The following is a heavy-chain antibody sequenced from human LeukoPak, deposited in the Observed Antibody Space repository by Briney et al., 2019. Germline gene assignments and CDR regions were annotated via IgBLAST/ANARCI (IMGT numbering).Heavy chain of an antibody. CDR3: AREGSYKDDFYM. Sequence: GGSLRLSCAASGFTFRNYWMSWVRQAPGEGLEWVSKIKQDGSEKYYVDSVKGRFTISRDNAKNSLYLQMNSLRAEDTAVYYCAREGSYKDDFYMCGQGTMFTVSS. CDR2: IKQDGSEK. J-gene: IGHJ3*02. D-gene: IGHD1-26*01. V-gene: IGHV3-7*01. CDR1: GFTFRNYW.